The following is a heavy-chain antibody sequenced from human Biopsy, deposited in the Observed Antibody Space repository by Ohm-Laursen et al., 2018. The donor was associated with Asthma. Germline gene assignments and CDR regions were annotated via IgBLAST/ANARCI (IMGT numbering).Heavy chain of an antibody. J-gene: IGHJ5*02. CDR2: INGDGSST. CDR1: GFTFSHYW. V-gene: IGHV3-74*01. Sequence: GSLRLSCAASGFTFSHYWMHWVRQAPGKGLVWVSRINGDGSSTSYADSVKGRFTISRDNAKKKLSLQMNSLRAEDTAVYYCARGYDSSSWGQGTPVTVSS. CDR3: ARGYDSSS. D-gene: IGHD6-6*01.